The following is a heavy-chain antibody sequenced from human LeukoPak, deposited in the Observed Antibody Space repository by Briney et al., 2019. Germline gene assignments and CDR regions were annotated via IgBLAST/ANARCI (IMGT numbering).Heavy chain of an antibody. V-gene: IGHV3-48*01. D-gene: IGHD5-24*01. Sequence: GRSLRLSCAASGFIFSSHGMNWVRQAPGKGLEWVSYISSSSSTIYYADSVKGRFTISRDNAKNSLYLQMNSLRAEDTAVYYCARDAGWLQLSAFDIWGQGTMVTVSS. CDR3: ARDAGWLQLSAFDI. CDR2: ISSSSSTI. CDR1: GFIFSSHG. J-gene: IGHJ3*02.